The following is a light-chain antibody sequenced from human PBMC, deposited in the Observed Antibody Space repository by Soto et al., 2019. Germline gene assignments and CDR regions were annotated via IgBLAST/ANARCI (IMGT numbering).Light chain of an antibody. CDR1: SSDIGAYNY. Sequence: QSALTQPASVSGSPGQSITISCTGTSSDIGAYNYVSWYQQHPGKAPKLVIYEVYYRPSGVSDRFSGSKSGNTASLTISGLQAEDETDYYCGPFTTTSTYVFGTGTKVTVL. CDR2: EVY. V-gene: IGLV2-14*01. CDR3: GPFTTTSTYV. J-gene: IGLJ1*01.